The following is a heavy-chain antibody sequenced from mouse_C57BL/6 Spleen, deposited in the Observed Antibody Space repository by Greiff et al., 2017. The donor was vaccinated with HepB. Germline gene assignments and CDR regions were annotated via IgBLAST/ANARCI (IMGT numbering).Heavy chain of an antibody. J-gene: IGHJ2*01. CDR2: INPNNGGT. Sequence: VQLQQSGPELVKPGASVKISCKASGYTFTDYYMNWVKRSHGKSLEWIGDINPNNGGTSYNQKFKGKATLTVDKSSSTAYMELRSLTSEDSAVYYCARRLRGYWGQGTTLTVSS. CDR1: GYTFTDYY. CDR3: ARRLRGY. V-gene: IGHV1-26*01.